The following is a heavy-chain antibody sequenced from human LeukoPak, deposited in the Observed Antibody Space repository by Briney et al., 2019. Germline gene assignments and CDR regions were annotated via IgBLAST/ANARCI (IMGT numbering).Heavy chain of an antibody. CDR2: ISSSSSYI. J-gene: IGHJ4*02. CDR1: GFTFSSYS. CDR3: ARSPIYYYDSSGYYSFFDY. D-gene: IGHD3-22*01. Sequence: KTGGSLRLSCAASGFTFSSYSMNWVRQAPGKGLEWVSSISSSSSYIYYADSVKGRFTISRDNAKNSLYLQMNSLRAEDTAVCYCARSPIYYYDSSGYYSFFDYWGQGNLVTVSS. V-gene: IGHV3-21*01.